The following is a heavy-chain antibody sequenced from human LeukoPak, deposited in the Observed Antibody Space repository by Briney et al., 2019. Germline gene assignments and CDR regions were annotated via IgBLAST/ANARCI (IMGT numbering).Heavy chain of an antibody. CDR3: ARTAVTGTFWFDP. CDR2: IFPYDSDT. D-gene: IGHD6-19*01. V-gene: IGHV5-51*01. J-gene: IGHJ5*02. Sequence: GESPKTSCKGSGYSFPSYWIAWVRQMPGKGLEWMGIIFPYDSDTRYSPSFQGQVTISADTSISTAYLQWNSLKASDTAMYYCARTAVTGTFWFDPWGQGTLVTVSS. CDR1: GYSFPSYW.